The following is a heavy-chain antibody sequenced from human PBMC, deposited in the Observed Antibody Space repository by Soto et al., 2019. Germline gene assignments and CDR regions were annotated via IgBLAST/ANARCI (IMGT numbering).Heavy chain of an antibody. D-gene: IGHD2-2*01. J-gene: IGHJ6*02. CDR1: GFIFSDYF. CDR2: ISGSGGST. Sequence: PGGSLRLSCAASGFIFSDYFMSWIRQAPGKGLEWVSAISGSGGSTYYADSVKGRFTISRDNSKNTLYLQMNSLRAEDTAVYYCATPPGVTSRLYYGMDVWGQGTTVTVSS. CDR3: ATPPGVTSRLYYGMDV. V-gene: IGHV3-23*01.